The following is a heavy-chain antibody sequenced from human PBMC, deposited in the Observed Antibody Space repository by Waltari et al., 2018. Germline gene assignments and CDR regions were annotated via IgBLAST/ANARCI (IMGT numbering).Heavy chain of an antibody. CDR3: AKGGYYDKRTVDY. D-gene: IGHD3-22*01. V-gene: IGHV3-21*01. CDR2: ISSSSGEI. Sequence: EVQLVESGGGLVKPGGSLRLSCAASGFTFSSYSMTWVRQAPGKGLEWVSYISSSSGEIYYADSVKGRFTISRDNAKNSLYLQMNSLRAEDTAVYYCAKGGYYDKRTVDYWGQGTLVTVSS. CDR1: GFTFSSYS. J-gene: IGHJ4*02.